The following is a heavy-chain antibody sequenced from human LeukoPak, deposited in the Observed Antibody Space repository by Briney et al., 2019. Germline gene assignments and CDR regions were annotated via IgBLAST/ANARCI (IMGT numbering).Heavy chain of an antibody. Sequence: SETLSLTCTVSGGSTSSYYWSWIRQPPGKGLEWIGYIYYSGSTNYNPSLKSRVTISVDTSKNQFSLKLSSVTAADTAVYYCARSLWFGELSAFDYWGQGTLVTVSS. J-gene: IGHJ4*02. D-gene: IGHD3-10*01. CDR1: GGSTSSYY. CDR3: ARSLWFGELSAFDY. CDR2: IYYSGST. V-gene: IGHV4-59*01.